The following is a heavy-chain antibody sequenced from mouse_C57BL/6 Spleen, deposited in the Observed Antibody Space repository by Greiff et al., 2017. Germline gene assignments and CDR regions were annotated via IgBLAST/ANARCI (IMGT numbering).Heavy chain of an antibody. D-gene: IGHD2-3*01. Sequence: QVQLKQPGAELVRPGSSVKLSCKASGYTFTSYWMHWVKQRPIQGLEWIGNIDPSDSETHYNQKFKDKATLTVDKSSSTAYMQLSSLTSEDSAVYYCARYDGYSAWFAYWGQGTLVTVSA. J-gene: IGHJ3*01. CDR2: IDPSDSET. CDR3: ARYDGYSAWFAY. V-gene: IGHV1-52*01. CDR1: GYTFTSYW.